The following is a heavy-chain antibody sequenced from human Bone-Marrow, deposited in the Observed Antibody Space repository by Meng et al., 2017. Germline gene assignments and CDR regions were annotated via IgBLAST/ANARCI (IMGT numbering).Heavy chain of an antibody. V-gene: IGHV4-4*02. CDR2: FHHSGTT. Sequence: QVQLQGPGPGLVKPSGTLSLTCGASGASVSSGYWWTWVRQPPGKGLEWIGEFHHSGTTNYNPSLRSRVTISVDTSKNQFSLRLTSVTAADTAVYYCAASSGWYRIDSWGQGTLVTVSS. CDR1: GASVSSGYW. CDR3: AASSGWYRIDS. J-gene: IGHJ4*02. D-gene: IGHD6-19*01.